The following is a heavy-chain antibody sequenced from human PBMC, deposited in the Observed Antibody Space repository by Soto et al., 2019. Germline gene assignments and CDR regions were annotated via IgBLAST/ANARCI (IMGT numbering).Heavy chain of an antibody. CDR2: IGSSSSTI. J-gene: IGHJ6*03. Sequence: GGSLRLSWAASGFTFSSYSMTWVRQAPGKGLEWVSDIGSSSSTIYYADSVKGRFTISRDNAKNSLYLQMNSLRAEDTAVYYCARDSHCSGGSCYSFYYYYYMDVWGKGTTVTVSS. CDR1: GFTFSSYS. V-gene: IGHV3-48*01. D-gene: IGHD2-15*01. CDR3: ARDSHCSGGSCYSFYYYYYMDV.